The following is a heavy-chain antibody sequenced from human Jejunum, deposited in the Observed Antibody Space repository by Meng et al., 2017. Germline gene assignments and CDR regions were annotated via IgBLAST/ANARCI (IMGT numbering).Heavy chain of an antibody. V-gene: IGHV1-18*01. CDR3: ARDYSGTSYRYSDY. Sequence: QVQLVQSGAEVKNPGASVKVSCKTSGYTFTSYGISWVRQAPGQGLEWMGWISVYRGNTNYAQKLQGRVTMTTDTSTSTAYMELRSLRSDDTAVYFCARDYSGTSYRYSDYWGQGTLVTVSS. D-gene: IGHD1-26*01. CDR2: ISVYRGNT. CDR1: GYTFTSYG. J-gene: IGHJ4*02.